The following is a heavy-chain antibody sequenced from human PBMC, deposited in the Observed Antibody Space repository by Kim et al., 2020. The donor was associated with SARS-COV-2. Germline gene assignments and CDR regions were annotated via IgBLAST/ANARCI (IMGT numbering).Heavy chain of an antibody. CDR2: T. Sequence: TSYAQKFQGRFTMTRDTSTSTVYMELSSLRSEDTAVYYCARDRGYYGMDVWGQGTTVTVSS. J-gene: IGHJ6*02. D-gene: IGHD3-10*01. CDR3: ARDRGYYGMDV. V-gene: IGHV1-46*01.